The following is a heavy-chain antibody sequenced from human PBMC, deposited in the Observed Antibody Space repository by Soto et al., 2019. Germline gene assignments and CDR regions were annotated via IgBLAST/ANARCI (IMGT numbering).Heavy chain of an antibody. V-gene: IGHV3-23*01. CDR3: AKEKYWSESSGHYLDY. Sequence: EVHLLESGGGLVQIGGSLRLSCAASGFTFNSYAMSWVRQATGKGLEWVSAIIRSGVSTYYADSVKGRFTISRDNSKNTLYLQMNSLRVEDTAVYYCAKEKYWSESSGHYLDYWGQGTLVTVSS. D-gene: IGHD3-22*01. CDR2: IIRSGVST. CDR1: GFTFNSYA. J-gene: IGHJ4*02.